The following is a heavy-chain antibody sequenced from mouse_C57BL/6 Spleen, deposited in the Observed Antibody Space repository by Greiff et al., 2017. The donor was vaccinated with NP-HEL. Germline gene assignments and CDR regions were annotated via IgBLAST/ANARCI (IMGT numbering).Heavy chain of an antibody. D-gene: IGHD1-1*01. J-gene: IGHJ1*03. CDR1: GYTFTDYY. CDR2: LYPGSGNT. Sequence: QVQLKQSGAELVRPGASVKLSCKASGYTFTDYYINWVKQRPGQGLEWIARLYPGSGNTYYNEKFKGKATLTAEKSSSTAYMQLSSLTSEDSAVYFCARGDYGSSYGYVDVWGTGTTVTVSS. CDR3: ARGDYGSSYGYVDV. V-gene: IGHV1-76*01.